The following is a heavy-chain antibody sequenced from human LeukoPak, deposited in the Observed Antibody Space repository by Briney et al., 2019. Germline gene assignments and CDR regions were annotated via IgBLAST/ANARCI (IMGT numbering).Heavy chain of an antibody. V-gene: IGHV1-18*04. CDR2: ISAYNDNT. Sequence: GASVKVSCKASGYTFTSYGISWVRQAPGQGLEWMGWISAYNDNTYYAQGVQGRVTMTTDMYTTTAYMELKSLRYDDTAVYCCARDKGLGGKYYDYFYGMDAWGQGTTVTVSS. J-gene: IGHJ6*02. CDR1: GYTFTSYG. CDR3: ARDKGLGGKYYDYFYGMDA. D-gene: IGHD1-1*01.